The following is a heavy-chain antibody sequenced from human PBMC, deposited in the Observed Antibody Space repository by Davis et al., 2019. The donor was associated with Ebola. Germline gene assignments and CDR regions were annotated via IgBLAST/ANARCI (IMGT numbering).Heavy chain of an antibody. CDR3: ARGYYDSSGYYHPNYYYYGMDV. CDR1: GGTFSSYA. V-gene: IGHV1-69*13. J-gene: IGHJ6*02. D-gene: IGHD3-22*01. Sequence: SVKVSCKASGGTFSSYAISWVRQAPGQGLEWMGGIIPIFGTANYAQKFQVRVTITADESTSTAYMELSSLRSEDTAVYYCARGYYDSSGYYHPNYYYYGMDVWGQGTTVTVSS. CDR2: IIPIFGTA.